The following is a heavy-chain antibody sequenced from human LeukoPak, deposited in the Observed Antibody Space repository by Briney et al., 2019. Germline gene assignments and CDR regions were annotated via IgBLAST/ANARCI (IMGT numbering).Heavy chain of an antibody. D-gene: IGHD6-13*01. J-gene: IGHJ4*02. CDR3: ARDIAAAGKGPFDY. CDR2: IYYSGST. V-gene: IGHV4-39*02. Sequence: SDTLSLTCTVSGGSISSSSYYWGWIRQPPGKGLEWIGSIYYSGSTYYNPSLKSRVTISVDTSKNQFSLKLSSVTAADTAVYYCARDIAAAGKGPFDYWGQGTLVTVSS. CDR1: GGSISSSSYY.